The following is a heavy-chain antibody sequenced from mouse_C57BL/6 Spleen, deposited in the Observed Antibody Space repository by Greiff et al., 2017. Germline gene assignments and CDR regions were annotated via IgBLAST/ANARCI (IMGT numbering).Heavy chain of an antibody. Sequence: EVKLVESGEGLVKPGGSLKLSCAASGFPFSSYAMSWVRQTPEKRLEWVAYFSRGGDYLNYADTVKGRFTISRDNARNTLYLQMSRLKSEDTAMYYCTRYESSNGKSYAMDYWGQGTSVTVSS. V-gene: IGHV5-9-1*02. D-gene: IGHD1-1*01. CDR3: TRYESSNGKSYAMDY. CDR2: FSRGGDYL. J-gene: IGHJ4*01. CDR1: GFPFSSYA.